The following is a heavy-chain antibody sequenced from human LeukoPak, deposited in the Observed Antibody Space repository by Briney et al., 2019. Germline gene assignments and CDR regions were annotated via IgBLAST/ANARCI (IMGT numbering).Heavy chain of an antibody. CDR2: INWNGGST. CDR1: GFTFDDYG. V-gene: IGHV3-20*04. Sequence: PSGGSLRLSCAASGFTFDDYGMSWVRQAPGKGLEWVSGINWNGGSTGYADSVKGRFTISRDNAKNSLYLQMNSLRAEDMALYYCARAYPKDLVVVAAAFDYWGQGTLVTVSS. J-gene: IGHJ4*02. D-gene: IGHD2-15*01. CDR3: ARAYPKDLVVVAAAFDY.